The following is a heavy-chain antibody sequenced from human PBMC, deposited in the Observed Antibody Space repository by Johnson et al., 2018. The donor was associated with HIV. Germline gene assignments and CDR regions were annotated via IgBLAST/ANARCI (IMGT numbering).Heavy chain of an antibody. V-gene: IGHV3-20*04. CDR1: GFSIDDYA. CDR2: INWNGGST. J-gene: IGHJ3*01. Sequence: VQLVESGGGVVRPGGSLRLSCAAFGFSIDDYAMSWVRQVPGKGLEWVSGINWNGGSTNYADSVKGRFRISREHVKNSLYLQMTSLRVEDTAVYYCAGGRIATGGMRGGAFDVWGQGTMVTVSP. CDR3: AGGRIATGGMRGGAFDV. D-gene: IGHD6-13*01.